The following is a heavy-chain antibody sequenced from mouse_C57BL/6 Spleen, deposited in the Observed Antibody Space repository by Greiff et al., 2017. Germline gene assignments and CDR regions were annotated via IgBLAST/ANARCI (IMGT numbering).Heavy chain of an antibody. CDR1: GYSITSGYY. CDR2: ISYDGSN. CDR3: ARGLRGFAY. D-gene: IGHD2-4*01. V-gene: IGHV3-6*01. J-gene: IGHJ3*01. Sequence: VQLKESGPGLVKPSQSLSLTCSVTGYSITSGYYWNWIRQFPGNKLEWMGYISYDGSNNYNPSLKNRISITRDTSKNQFFLKLNSVTTEDTATYYCARGLRGFAYWGQGTLVTVSA.